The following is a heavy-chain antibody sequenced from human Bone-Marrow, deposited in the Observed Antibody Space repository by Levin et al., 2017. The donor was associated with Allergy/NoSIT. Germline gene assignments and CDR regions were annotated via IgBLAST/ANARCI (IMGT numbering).Heavy chain of an antibody. CDR1: GYTFTGYY. D-gene: IGHD6-13*01. V-gene: IGHV1-2*02. J-gene: IGHJ6*02. Sequence: ASVKVSCKASGYTFTGYYMHWVRQAPGQGLEWMGWINPNSGGTNYAQKFQGRVTMTRDTSISTAYMELSRLRSDDTAVYYCARDRLPYSSSWYFDYYGMDVWGQGTTVTVSS. CDR2: INPNSGGT. CDR3: ARDRLPYSSSWYFDYYGMDV.